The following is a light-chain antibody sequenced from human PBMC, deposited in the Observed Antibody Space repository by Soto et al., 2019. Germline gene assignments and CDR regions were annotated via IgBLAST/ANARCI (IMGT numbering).Light chain of an antibody. J-gene: IGKJ4*01. Sequence: EIVLTQSPATLSLSPGERATLSCRASQSVSSYLAWYQQQPGQAPRLPIYDASDRATGIPARFSGSGSGTALSLTITSLETDDFAAYDCHQRSNSPLTFGGGTKVEIK. V-gene: IGKV3-11*01. CDR1: QSVSSY. CDR2: DAS. CDR3: HQRSNSPLT.